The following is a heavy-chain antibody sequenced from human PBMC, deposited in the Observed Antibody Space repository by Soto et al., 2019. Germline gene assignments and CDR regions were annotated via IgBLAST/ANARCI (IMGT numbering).Heavy chain of an antibody. J-gene: IGHJ4*02. Sequence: SETLSLTCSVSGGSISSDYWSWIRQPPGKGLEWIGYINYRGSTKYNPSLKSRVTISVDTSKIQFSLKLNSVTAADTAVYYCAREAAVPAVPRPLDYWGQGTLVTVSS. V-gene: IGHV4-59*01. CDR2: INYRGST. CDR3: AREAAVPAVPRPLDY. D-gene: IGHD6-25*01. CDR1: GGSISSDY.